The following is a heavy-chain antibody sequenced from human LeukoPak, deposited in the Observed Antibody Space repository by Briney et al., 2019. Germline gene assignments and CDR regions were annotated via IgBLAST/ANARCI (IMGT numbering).Heavy chain of an antibody. Sequence: GGSLRLSCATSGFTFNSYWMHWVRQAPGKGLAWVSYINTDGSSTSYADSVKGRFTISRDNAKNSLYLQMNSLRAEDTAVYYCARDALTFGGVIVIHYFDYWGQGTLVTVSS. CDR1: GFTFNSYW. CDR3: ARDALTFGGVIVIHYFDY. D-gene: IGHD3-16*02. CDR2: INTDGSST. V-gene: IGHV3-74*01. J-gene: IGHJ4*02.